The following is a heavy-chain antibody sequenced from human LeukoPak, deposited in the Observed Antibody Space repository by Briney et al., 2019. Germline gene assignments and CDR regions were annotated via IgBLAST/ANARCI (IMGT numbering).Heavy chain of an antibody. CDR3: ARRREPEI. Sequence: GGSLRLSCATSGFTFSSYGMHWVRQAPGKGLEWVAVISYDGSNKYYADSVKGRFTISRDNSKNTLYLQMDSLRAEDTAVYYCARRREPEIWGQGTMVTVSS. D-gene: IGHD1-14*01. CDR1: GFTFSSYG. J-gene: IGHJ3*02. CDR2: ISYDGSNK. V-gene: IGHV3-33*05.